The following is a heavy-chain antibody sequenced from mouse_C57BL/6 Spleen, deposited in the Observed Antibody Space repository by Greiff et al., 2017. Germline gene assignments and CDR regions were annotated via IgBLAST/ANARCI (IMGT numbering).Heavy chain of an antibody. CDR1: GYSITSDY. CDR2: ISYSGST. J-gene: IGHJ3*01. CDR3: ASSDSSGPCWFAY. D-gene: IGHD3-2*02. V-gene: IGHV3-8*01. Sequence: VQLKESGPGLAKPSQTLSLTCSVTGYSITSDYWNWIRKFPGNKLEYMGYISYSGSTYYNPSLKSRISITLDTSKKQYYLQLNSVTTEDTATYYCASSDSSGPCWFAYWGQGTLVTVSA.